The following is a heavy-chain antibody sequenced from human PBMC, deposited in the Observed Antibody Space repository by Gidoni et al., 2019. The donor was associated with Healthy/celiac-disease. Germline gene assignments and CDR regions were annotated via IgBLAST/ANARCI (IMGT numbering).Heavy chain of an antibody. D-gene: IGHD6-13*01. V-gene: IGHV4-34*01. CDR2: INHSGST. Sequence: QVQLQQWGAGLLKPSETLSLTCAVYGGSFSGYYWSWIRQPPGKGLEWIGEINHSGSTNYNPSLKSRVTISVDTPKNQFSLKLSSVTAADTAVYYCARLAFYSSSNDYWGQGTLVTVSS. J-gene: IGHJ4*02. CDR1: GGSFSGYY. CDR3: ARLAFYSSSNDY.